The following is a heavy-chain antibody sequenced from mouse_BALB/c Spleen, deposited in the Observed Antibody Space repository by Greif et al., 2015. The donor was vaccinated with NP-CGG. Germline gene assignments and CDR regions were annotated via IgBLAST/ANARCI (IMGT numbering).Heavy chain of an antibody. CDR3: ARDGYYLMDY. J-gene: IGHJ4*01. Sequence: EVKLVESGGGLVKPGGSLKLSCAASGFTFSSYAMSWARQTPEKRLEWVASISSGGSTYYPDSVKGRFTISRDNARNILYLQMSSLRSEDTAMYYCARDGYYLMDYWGQGTSVTVSS. CDR2: ISSGGST. D-gene: IGHD2-3*01. CDR1: GFTFSSYA. V-gene: IGHV5-6-5*01.